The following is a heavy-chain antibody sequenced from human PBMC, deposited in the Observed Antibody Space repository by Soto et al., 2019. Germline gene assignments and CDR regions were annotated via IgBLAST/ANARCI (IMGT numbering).Heavy chain of an antibody. CDR2: IIPILGIA. J-gene: IGHJ6*02. CDR3: ARDKSGPDYYYGMDF. D-gene: IGHD2-15*01. CDR1: GGTFSSYT. V-gene: IGHV1-69*04. Sequence: SVKVSCKASGGTFSSYTISWVRQAPGQGLEWMGRIIPILGIANYAQKFQGRVTITADKSTSTAYMELSSLRSEDTAVYYCARDKSGPDYYYGMDFWGQGTTVPVS.